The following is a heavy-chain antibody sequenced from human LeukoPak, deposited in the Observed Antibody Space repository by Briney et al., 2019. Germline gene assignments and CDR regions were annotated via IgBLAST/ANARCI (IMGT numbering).Heavy chain of an antibody. V-gene: IGHV3-15*01. J-gene: IGHJ4*02. CDR3: ARVGASSWSYLDC. CDR2: IKSKTDGGTT. CDR1: GFTFSNAW. D-gene: IGHD6-13*01. Sequence: PGGSLRLSCAASGFTFSNAWMSWVRQAPGKGLEWVGRIKSKTDGGTTDYAAPVKGRFTISRDDSKNTLYLQMNSLRAGDTAVYYCARVGASSWSYLDCWGQGTLVTVSS.